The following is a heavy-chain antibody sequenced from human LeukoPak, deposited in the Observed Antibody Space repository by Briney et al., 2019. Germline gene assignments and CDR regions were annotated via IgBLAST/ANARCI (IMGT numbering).Heavy chain of an antibody. D-gene: IGHD3-16*01. CDR1: GFTFSSYG. Sequence: GGSLRLSCAASGFTFSSYGMHWFRQAPGKGLEWVAVISYDGSNKYYADSVKGRFTISRDNSKNTLYLQMNSLRAEDTAVYYCAKDLYVGPWGQGTLVTVSS. V-gene: IGHV3-30*18. CDR2: ISYDGSNK. J-gene: IGHJ5*02. CDR3: AKDLYVGP.